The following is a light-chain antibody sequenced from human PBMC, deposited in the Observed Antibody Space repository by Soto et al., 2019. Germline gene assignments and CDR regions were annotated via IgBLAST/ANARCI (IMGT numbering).Light chain of an antibody. CDR1: QSVSSN. CDR3: QQYNNWPFT. Sequence: EIVMTQSPATLSVSPGERATLSCRASQSVSSNLAWYQQKPGQAPRLLIYGASTRATGIPARFSGSGSATDFTLTISSLQSADFAVYYCQQYNNWPFTFGPGTKVDIK. CDR2: GAS. V-gene: IGKV3-15*01. J-gene: IGKJ3*01.